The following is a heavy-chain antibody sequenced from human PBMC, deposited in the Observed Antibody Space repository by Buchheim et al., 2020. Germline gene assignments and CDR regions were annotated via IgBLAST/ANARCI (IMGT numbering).Heavy chain of an antibody. D-gene: IGHD3-22*01. Sequence: EVQLVESGGGLVQPGGSLRLSCAASGFTFSSYWMHWVRQAPGKGLVWVSRINSEGSSTSYADSVKGRFTISRDNAKNTLYLQMNSLRAEDTAVYYCARDPHYYDSSGFLWYYYGMDVWGQGTT. V-gene: IGHV3-74*01. CDR2: INSEGSST. CDR3: ARDPHYYDSSGFLWYYYGMDV. CDR1: GFTFSSYW. J-gene: IGHJ6*02.